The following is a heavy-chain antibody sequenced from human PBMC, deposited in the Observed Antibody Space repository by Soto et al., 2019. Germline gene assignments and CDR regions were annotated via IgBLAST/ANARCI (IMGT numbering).Heavy chain of an antibody. Sequence: QVQLVQSGAEVKKPGSSVRVSCKTSGGTFTEYGVSWVRQAPGQGLEWMGGIVPKFTTANYAQKFQGRVTITADKSTNKVYWRLGRLTSEATAVYFCARENFTADHFDSAGYWTLHRWGPGNLVRVS. CDR3: ARENFTADHFDSAGYWTLHR. CDR2: IVPKFTTA. CDR1: GGTFTEYG. J-gene: IGHJ1*01. V-gene: IGHV1-69*06. D-gene: IGHD3-22*01.